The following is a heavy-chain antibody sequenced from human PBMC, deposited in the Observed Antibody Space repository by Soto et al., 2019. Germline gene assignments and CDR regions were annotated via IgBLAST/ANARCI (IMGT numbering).Heavy chain of an antibody. V-gene: IGHV3-74*01. Sequence: EVQLVESGGRLVQPGGSLRLSCAASGFTFSSYWMHWVRQAPGKGLVWVSRINSDGSTTDYADSVKGRFTISRDNAKNSLYLQMNSLRAEDTAVYYCFRARVGSSGDYRGAGWGQGTLVTVSS. CDR1: GFTFSSYW. CDR2: INSDGSTT. CDR3: FRARVGSSGDYRGAG. D-gene: IGHD3-22*01. J-gene: IGHJ4*02.